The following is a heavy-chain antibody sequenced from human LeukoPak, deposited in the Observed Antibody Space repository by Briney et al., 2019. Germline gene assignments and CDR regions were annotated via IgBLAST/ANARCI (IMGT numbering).Heavy chain of an antibody. D-gene: IGHD3-22*01. CDR2: ISDSGSNI. Sequence: PGGSLRLSCAASGFTFSSYSMNWVRQAPGKGLEWVSYISDSGSNIYYTDSVKGRFTMSRDNAKKSLYLQMNSLRAEDTAVYYCARAKFDSSGYYYRGFDIWGQGTMVTVSS. CDR1: GFTFSSYS. V-gene: IGHV3-48*04. CDR3: ARAKFDSSGYYYRGFDI. J-gene: IGHJ3*02.